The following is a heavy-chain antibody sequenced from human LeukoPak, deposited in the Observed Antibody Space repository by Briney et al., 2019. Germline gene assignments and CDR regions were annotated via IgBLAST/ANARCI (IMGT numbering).Heavy chain of an antibody. CDR3: AXXPXRTXVTTRGVLXY. CDR1: GGSFSGYY. D-gene: IGHD4-17*01. Sequence: SETLXXTCAVYGGSFSGYYWSWIRQPPGKGLEWIGEINHSGSTNYNPSLKSRVTISVDTSKNQFSLKLSSVTAADTAVYYCAXXPXRTXVTTRGVLXYWGQGTLXTVSS. CDR2: INHSGST. J-gene: IGHJ4*02. V-gene: IGHV4-34*01.